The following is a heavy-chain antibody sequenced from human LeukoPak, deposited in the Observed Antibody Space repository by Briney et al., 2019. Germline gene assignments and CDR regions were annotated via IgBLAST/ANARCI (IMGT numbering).Heavy chain of an antibody. CDR2: IYYSGST. D-gene: IGHD3-16*01. CDR1: GGSISSYY. Sequence: PSETLSLTCTVSGGSISSYYWSWIRQPPGKGLEWIGYIYYSGSTNYNPSLKSRVTISVDTSKNQFSLKLSSVTAADTAVYYCASLRLGTNYYYYGMDVWGQGTTVTVSS. J-gene: IGHJ6*02. V-gene: IGHV4-59*01. CDR3: ASLRLGTNYYYYGMDV.